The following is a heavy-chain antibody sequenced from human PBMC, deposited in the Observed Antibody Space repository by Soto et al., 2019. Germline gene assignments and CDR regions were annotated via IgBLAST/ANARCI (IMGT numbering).Heavy chain of an antibody. J-gene: IGHJ4*02. V-gene: IGHV3-30-3*01. CDR3: ARANPYYYDSSFDY. D-gene: IGHD3-22*01. CDR1: GFTFSSYA. CDR2: ISYDGSNK. Sequence: QVQLVESGGGVVQPGRSLRLSCAASGFTFSSYAMHWVRQAPGKGLEWVAVISYDGSNKYYADSVKGRFTISRDNSKNTLYLQMNSLRAEDTAVYYCARANPYYYDSSFDYWGQGTLFTVSS.